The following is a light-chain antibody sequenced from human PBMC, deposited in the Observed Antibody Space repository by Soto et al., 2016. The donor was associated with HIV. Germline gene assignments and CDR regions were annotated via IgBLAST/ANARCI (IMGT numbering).Light chain of an antibody. J-gene: IGKJ2*01. V-gene: IGKV1-39*01. CDR3: QQSYSYPYT. Sequence: DIQMTQSPSSLSASVGDRVTITCRASQSIGRFLNWYQQISGKAPNLLIYDASSLQSGVPSRFSGSGSGTDFTLTISSLQPEDFATYYCQQSYSYPYTFGQGTKLEIK. CDR1: QSIGRF. CDR2: DAS.